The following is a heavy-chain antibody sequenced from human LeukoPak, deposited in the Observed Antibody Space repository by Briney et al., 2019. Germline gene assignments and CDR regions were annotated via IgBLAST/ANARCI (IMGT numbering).Heavy chain of an antibody. Sequence: PSETLSLTCTVSGGSISSSGYYWDWIRQPPGKGLEWIGNIYYGGSTYYNPSLKSRVTISVDTSKNQFSLKLSSVTAADTAVYYCARGRTYYDFWSGYHFDYWGQGTLVTVSS. V-gene: IGHV4-39*07. J-gene: IGHJ4*02. CDR1: GGSISSSGYY. D-gene: IGHD3-3*01. CDR2: IYYGGST. CDR3: ARGRTYYDFWSGYHFDY.